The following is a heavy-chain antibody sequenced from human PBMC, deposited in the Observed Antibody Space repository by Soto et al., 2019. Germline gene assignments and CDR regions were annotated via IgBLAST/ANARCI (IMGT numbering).Heavy chain of an antibody. J-gene: IGHJ3*02. CDR1: GGSFSGYY. D-gene: IGHD6-19*01. Sequence: PSETLSLTCAVYGGSFSGYYWSWIRQPPGKGLEWIGEINHSGSTNYNPSLKSRVTISVDTSKNQFSLKLSSVTAADTAVYYCARGAVAGGPSAFDIWGQGTMVTVS. V-gene: IGHV4-34*01. CDR2: INHSGST. CDR3: ARGAVAGGPSAFDI.